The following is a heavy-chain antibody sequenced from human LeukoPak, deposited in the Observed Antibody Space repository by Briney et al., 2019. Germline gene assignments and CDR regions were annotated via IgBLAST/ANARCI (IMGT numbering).Heavy chain of an antibody. V-gene: IGHV4-59*08. CDR2: IYYSGST. CDR1: GGSICSYY. CDR3: ARLKYYYDSSGYSPFFDY. Sequence: SETLSLTCTVSGGSICSYYWSWIRQPPGKGLEWIGYIYYSGSTNYNPSLKSRVTISVDTSKNQFSLKLSSVTAADTAVYYCARLKYYYDSSGYSPFFDYWGQGTLVTVSS. J-gene: IGHJ4*02. D-gene: IGHD3-22*01.